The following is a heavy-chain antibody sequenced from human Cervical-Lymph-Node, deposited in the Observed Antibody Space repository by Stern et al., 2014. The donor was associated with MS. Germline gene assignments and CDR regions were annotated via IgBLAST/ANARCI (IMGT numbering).Heavy chain of an antibody. CDR2: ISTYNCTT. V-gene: IGHV1-18*01. D-gene: IGHD2-15*01. CDR1: GYTFTSYG. CDR3: ARGLLGSENAFDL. J-gene: IGHJ3*01. Sequence: VQLVESGAEVKKPGASVKVSCKASGYTFTSYGISWVRQAPGQGLEWMGVISTYNCTTYYAQKLQCRVTMTTDTSTSTHYMELRSLRSDDTAVYYCARGLLGSENAFDLWGQGTMVTVSS.